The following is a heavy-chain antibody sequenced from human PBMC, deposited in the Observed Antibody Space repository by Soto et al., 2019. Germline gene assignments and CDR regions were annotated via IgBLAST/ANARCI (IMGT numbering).Heavy chain of an antibody. CDR1: GGSFSGYY. CDR3: ARTKRITRVRGVIISYGMDV. V-gene: IGHV4-34*01. CDR2: INHSGST. Sequence: PSETLSLTCAVYGGSFSGYYWSWIRQPPGKGLEWIGEINHSGSTNYNPSLKSRVTISVDTPKNQFSLKLSSVTAADTAVYYCARTKRITRVRGVIISYGMDVWGQGPTVT. J-gene: IGHJ6*02. D-gene: IGHD3-10*01.